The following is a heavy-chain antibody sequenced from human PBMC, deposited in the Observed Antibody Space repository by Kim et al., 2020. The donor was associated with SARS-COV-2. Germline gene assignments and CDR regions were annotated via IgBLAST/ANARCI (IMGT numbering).Heavy chain of an antibody. D-gene: IGHD6-13*01. CDR3: ARLQQQLVQGYDP. Sequence: YAPKFQGRVTMTRNTSISTAYMELSSLRSEDTAVYYCARLQQQLVQGYDPWGQGTLVTVSS. J-gene: IGHJ5*02. V-gene: IGHV1-8*01.